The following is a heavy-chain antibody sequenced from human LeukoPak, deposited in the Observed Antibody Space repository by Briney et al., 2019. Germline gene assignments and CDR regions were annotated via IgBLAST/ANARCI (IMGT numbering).Heavy chain of an antibody. V-gene: IGHV4-59*01. Sequence: PSETLSLTCTVSGGSISSYYWSWIRQPPGKGLEWIGYIYYSGSTNYNPSLKSRVTISVDTSKNQFSLKLSSVTAADTAVYYCARGVGWLGHFDYWGQGTLVTVSS. CDR2: IYYSGST. J-gene: IGHJ4*02. D-gene: IGHD6-19*01. CDR3: ARGVGWLGHFDY. CDR1: GGSISSYY.